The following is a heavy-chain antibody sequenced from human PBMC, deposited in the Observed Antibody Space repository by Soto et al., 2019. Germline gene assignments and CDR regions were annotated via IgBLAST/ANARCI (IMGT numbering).Heavy chain of an antibody. CDR2: IDVGGGT. V-gene: IGHV3-13*01. D-gene: IGHD6-6*01. J-gene: IGHJ6*02. Sequence: GGSLRLSCAASGFTFSQYDMHWVRQTADKTLEWVAAIDVGGGTYYPGSVRGRVTISRENAKNSFYLHMNDLRAEDTAVYFCAREERVVPNYYYLMDVWGQGATVTVSS. CDR1: GFTFSQYD. CDR3: AREERVVPNYYYLMDV.